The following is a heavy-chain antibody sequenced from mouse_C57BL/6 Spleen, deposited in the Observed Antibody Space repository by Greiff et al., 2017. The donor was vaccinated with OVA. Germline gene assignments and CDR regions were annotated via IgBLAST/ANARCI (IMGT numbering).Heavy chain of an antibody. V-gene: IGHV5-6*01. CDR1: GFTFSSYG. D-gene: IGHD1-1*01. CDR3: ARQKLDYYGSYYFDY. CDR2: ISSGGSYT. J-gene: IGHJ2*01. Sequence: EVQGVESGGDLVKPGGSLKLSCAASGFTFSSYGMSWVRQTPDKRLEWVATISSGGSYTYYPDSVKGRFTISRDNAKNTLYLQMSSLKSEDTAMYYCARQKLDYYGSYYFDYWGQGTTLTVSS.